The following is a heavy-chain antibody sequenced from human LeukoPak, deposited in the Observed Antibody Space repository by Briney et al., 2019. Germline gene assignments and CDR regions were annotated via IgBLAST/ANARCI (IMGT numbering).Heavy chain of an antibody. CDR3: ARDREYSGYDPYYYYMDV. CDR2: ISAYNGNT. J-gene: IGHJ6*03. CDR1: GYTFTSYG. D-gene: IGHD5-12*01. Sequence: GASVKVSCKASGYTFTSYGISWVRQAPGQGLEWMGWISAYNGNTNYAQKLQGRVTMTTDTSTSTAYMELRSLRSDDTAVYYCARDREYSGYDPYYYYMDVWGKGTTVTISS. V-gene: IGHV1-18*01.